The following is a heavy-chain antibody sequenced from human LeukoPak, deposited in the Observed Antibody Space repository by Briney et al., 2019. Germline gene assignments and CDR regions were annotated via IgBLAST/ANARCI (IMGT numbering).Heavy chain of an antibody. CDR3: AKEVGGYTTSDY. CDR1: GFTFTAYA. D-gene: IGHD2-2*02. Sequence: GGSLRLSCAASGFTFTAYAMSWVRQAPGKGLEWVSAISGSGGGTYYADSVKGRFTISRDNSKNTVYLQMNSLRGEDTAVYYCAKEVGGYTTSDYWGQGTLVTVSS. V-gene: IGHV3-23*01. CDR2: ISGSGGGT. J-gene: IGHJ4*02.